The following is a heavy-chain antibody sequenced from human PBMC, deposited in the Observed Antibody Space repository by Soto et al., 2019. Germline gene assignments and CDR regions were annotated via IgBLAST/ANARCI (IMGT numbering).Heavy chain of an antibody. V-gene: IGHV3-23*01. D-gene: IGHD2-15*01. Sequence: PGGSLRLSCAVSGFTFSSYTMAWVRQAPGKGLEWVSSISGSGGSPNYADSVQGRFTISRDNPKNTLYLQMNSLRAEDTAIYYCAKARCSGGPCYVPDYWGQGVLVTVSS. CDR1: GFTFSSYT. J-gene: IGHJ4*02. CDR3: AKARCSGGPCYVPDY. CDR2: ISGSGGSP.